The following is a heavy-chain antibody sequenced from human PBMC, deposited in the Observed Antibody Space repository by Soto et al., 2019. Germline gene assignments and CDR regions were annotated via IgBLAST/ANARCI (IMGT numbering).Heavy chain of an antibody. V-gene: IGHV4-34*01. CDR2: INPSGST. CDR1: GASFSGYY. CDR3: GSERVQSLYCSSSSCSPTYNGFDP. Sequence: SETLSLTCAVYGASFSGYYWSWVRQPPGKGLEWIGEINPSGSTNYNPSLRSRVTISVGTSKNQFSLKRSSVTAADTPGYYCGSERVQSLYCSSSSCSPTYNGFDPWGQGTLVTVSS. J-gene: IGHJ5*02. D-gene: IGHD2-2*01.